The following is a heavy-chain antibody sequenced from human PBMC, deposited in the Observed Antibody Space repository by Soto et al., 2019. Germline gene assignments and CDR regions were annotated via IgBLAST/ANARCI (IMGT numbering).Heavy chain of an antibody. D-gene: IGHD4-17*01. V-gene: IGHV4-39*01. Sequence: QLQLQESGPGLVKPSETLSLTCTVSGGSISSSSYYWGWIRQPPGKGLEWIGSIYYSWSTYYNPSLKSRVTLAVDTSKNQFSLKMSSVTAADTAVYYGARAYGEGAYWYFDLWGRGTLVTVSS. CDR2: IYYSWST. CDR3: ARAYGEGAYWYFDL. J-gene: IGHJ2*01. CDR1: GGSISSSSYY.